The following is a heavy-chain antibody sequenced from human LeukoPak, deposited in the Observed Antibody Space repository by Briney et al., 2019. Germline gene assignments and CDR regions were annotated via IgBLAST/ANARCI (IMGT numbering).Heavy chain of an antibody. CDR2: ISSSGSTI. CDR1: GFSISSYE. Sequence: GGSLRLSCAASGFSISSYEMNWVRQAPGKGLEWVSHISSSGSTIWYADSVKGRFTISRDNAKNSLYLQMNSLRAEDTAVYYCARVELAPYYYYMDVWGKGTTVTVSS. V-gene: IGHV3-48*03. J-gene: IGHJ6*03. CDR3: ARVELAPYYYYMDV. D-gene: IGHD1-7*01.